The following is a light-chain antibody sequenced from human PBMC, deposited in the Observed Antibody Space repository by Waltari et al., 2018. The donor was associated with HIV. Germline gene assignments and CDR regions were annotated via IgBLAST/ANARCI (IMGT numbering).Light chain of an antibody. J-gene: IGKJ2*01. CDR2: DAS. CDR1: QSVNNY. CDR3: QQRTTGLGYT. V-gene: IGKV3-11*01. Sequence: EIVLPQSPATLSLSPGEKATLPCRSSQSVNNYLAWYQQKSGQAPRLFIYDASNRATGVPARFNGSGSGTDFTLTITSLEPEDVGVYYCQQRTTGLGYTFGQGTKLEIK.